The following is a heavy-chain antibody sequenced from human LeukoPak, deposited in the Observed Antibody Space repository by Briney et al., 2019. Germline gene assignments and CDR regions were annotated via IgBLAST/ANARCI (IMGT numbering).Heavy chain of an antibody. J-gene: IGHJ6*02. V-gene: IGHV3-30*18. CDR3: AKDALFVVPAAMSRMDV. CDR2: ISYDGSNK. Sequence: GGSLRLSCAASGFTFSSYGMHWVRQAPGKGLEWVAVISYDGSNKYYADSVKGRFTISRDNSKNTLYLQMNSLRAEDTAVYYWAKDALFVVPAAMSRMDVWGQGTTVTVSS. D-gene: IGHD2-2*01. CDR1: GFTFSSYG.